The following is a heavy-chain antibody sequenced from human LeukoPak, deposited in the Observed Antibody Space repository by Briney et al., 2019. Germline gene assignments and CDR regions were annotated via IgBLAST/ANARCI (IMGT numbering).Heavy chain of an antibody. CDR1: GGSFSGYY. D-gene: IGHD3-22*01. CDR3: ARRDHFYDSSGYYSFDY. J-gene: IGHJ4*02. V-gene: IGHV4-34*01. Sequence: SETLSLTCAVYGGSFSGYYWSWIRQPPGKGLEWIGEVNHSGSTNYNPSLKSRVTISVDTSKNQFSLKLSSVTAADTAVYYCARRDHFYDSSGYYSFDYWGQGTLVTVSS. CDR2: VNHSGST.